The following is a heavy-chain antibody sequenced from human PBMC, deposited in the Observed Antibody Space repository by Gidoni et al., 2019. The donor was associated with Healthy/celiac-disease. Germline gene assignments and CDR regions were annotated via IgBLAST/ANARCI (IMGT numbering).Heavy chain of an antibody. CDR2: IDPSDSYT. J-gene: IGHJ4*02. V-gene: IGHV5-10-1*03. CDR3: ARLGQDSGRQQLVPEPLWDY. Sequence: EVQLVQSGAEVKKPGESLRISCKGSGYSFTSYWISWVRQMPGKGLEWMGRIDPSDSYTNYSPSFQGHVTISAGKSISTAYLQWSSLKASDTAMYYCARLGQDSGRQQLVPEPLWDYWGQGTLVTVSS. D-gene: IGHD6-13*01. CDR1: GYSFTSYW.